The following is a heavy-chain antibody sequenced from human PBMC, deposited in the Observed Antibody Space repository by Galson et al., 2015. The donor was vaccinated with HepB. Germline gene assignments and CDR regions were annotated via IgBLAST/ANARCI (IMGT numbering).Heavy chain of an antibody. J-gene: IGHJ5*02. V-gene: IGHV3-30*18. CDR2: ISYDGSNK. CDR3: AKGSYDTGGRLDR. D-gene: IGHD3-22*01. Sequence: SLRLSCAASGFIFRSYAMHWVRQAPGKGLEWVAVISYDGSNKYYADSVKGRFTFSRDNSKNMLYLQMNSLRPEDTAVYYCAKGSYDTGGRLDRWGPGSLVTVSS. CDR1: GFIFRSYA.